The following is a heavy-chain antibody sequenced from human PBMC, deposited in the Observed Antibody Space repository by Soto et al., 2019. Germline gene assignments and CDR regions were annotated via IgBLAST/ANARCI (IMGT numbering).Heavy chain of an antibody. V-gene: IGHV4-39*01. D-gene: IGHD1-20*01. Sequence: SETLSLTCAVSGGSISGSYYYWGWLRQSPGRGPEWIGSVFYTGFTSYNPSLESRVSVSVDTSKNQFSLKVSAVTAADTAVYYCASSQKGYNWNYFDHWGQGALVTVPQ. CDR1: GGSISGSYYY. CDR2: VFYTGFT. J-gene: IGHJ4*02. CDR3: ASSQKGYNWNYFDH.